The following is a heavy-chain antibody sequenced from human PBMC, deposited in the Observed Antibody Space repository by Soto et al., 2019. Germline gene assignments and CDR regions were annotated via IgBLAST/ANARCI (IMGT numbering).Heavy chain of an antibody. CDR1: GGTFSSYT. V-gene: IGHV1-69*02. J-gene: IGHJ4*02. Sequence: QVQLVQSGAEVKKPGSSVKVSCKASGGTFSSYTISWVRQAPGQGLEWMGRIIPILGIANYAQKFQGRVKITADKSTSTAYMELSSLRSEDTAVYYCAKQHDDGDYENDYWGQGTLGTVSS. D-gene: IGHD4-17*01. CDR2: IIPILGIA. CDR3: AKQHDDGDYENDY.